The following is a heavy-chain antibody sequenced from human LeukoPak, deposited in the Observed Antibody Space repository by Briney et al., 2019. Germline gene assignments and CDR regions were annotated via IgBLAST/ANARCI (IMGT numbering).Heavy chain of an antibody. J-gene: IGHJ4*02. CDR1: GGSISSYY. V-gene: IGHV4-59*01. CDR3: ASHYDILTGYYFGY. CDR2: IYYSGST. D-gene: IGHD3-9*01. Sequence: SETLSLTCTVSGGSISSYYWSWIRQPPGKGLEWIGYIYYSGSTNYNPSLKSRVTISVDTSKNQFSLKLTSVTAADTAVYFCASHYDILTGYYFGYWGQGTLVTVSS.